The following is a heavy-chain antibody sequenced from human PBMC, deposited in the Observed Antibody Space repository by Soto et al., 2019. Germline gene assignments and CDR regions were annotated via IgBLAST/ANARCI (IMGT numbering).Heavy chain of an antibody. Sequence: PGGSLRLSCAASGITFSNVWMNWVRQAPGKGLEWVGRIKSKIDGGTTDYAAPVKGRFTISRDDSKNTVYLQMNSLKIEDTAVYYCYAVRAYDCWGQGTLVTVSS. V-gene: IGHV3-15*01. J-gene: IGHJ4*02. CDR3: YAVRAYDC. CDR1: GITFSNVW. CDR2: IKSKIDGGTT.